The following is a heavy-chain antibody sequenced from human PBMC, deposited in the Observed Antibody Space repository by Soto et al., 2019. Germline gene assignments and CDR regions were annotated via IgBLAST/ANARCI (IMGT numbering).Heavy chain of an antibody. V-gene: IGHV3-23*01. CDR3: AKDRGDIVVVPAAISAFDI. J-gene: IGHJ3*02. Sequence: LRLSCAASGFTFSSYAMSWVRQAPGKGLEWVSAISGSGGSTYYADSVKGRFTISRDNSKNTLYLQMNSLRAEDTAVYYCAKDRGDIVVVPAAISAFDIWGQGTMVTVSS. CDR2: ISGSGGST. CDR1: GFTFSSYA. D-gene: IGHD2-2*02.